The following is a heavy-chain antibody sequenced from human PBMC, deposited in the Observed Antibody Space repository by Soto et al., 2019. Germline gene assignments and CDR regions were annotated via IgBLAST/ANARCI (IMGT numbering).Heavy chain of an antibody. D-gene: IGHD4-17*01. CDR3: TTDEVYGDPYYYYYYGMDV. V-gene: IGHV3-15*07. J-gene: IGHJ6*02. Sequence: GGSLRLSCAASGFTFSNAWMNWVRQAPGKGLEWVGRIKSKTVGGTTDYAAPVKGRFTISRDDSKNTLYLQMNSRKTEDTAVYYCTTDEVYGDPYYYYYYGMDVWGQGTTVTVSS. CDR1: GFTFSNAW. CDR2: IKSKTVGGTT.